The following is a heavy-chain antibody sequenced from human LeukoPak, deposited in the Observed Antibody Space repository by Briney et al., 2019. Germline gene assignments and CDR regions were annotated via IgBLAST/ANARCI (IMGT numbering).Heavy chain of an antibody. V-gene: IGHV1-69*04. D-gene: IGHD3-10*01. J-gene: IGHJ4*02. CDR3: ARDPRDLITVVRGENDY. CDR1: GGTFSSYA. CDR2: IIPILGIA. Sequence: GASVKVSCKSSGGTFSSYAISWVRQAPGQGLEWMGRIIPILGIANYAQKFQGRVTITADKSTSTAYMELSSLRSEDTAVYYCARDPRDLITVVRGENDYWGQGTLVTVSS.